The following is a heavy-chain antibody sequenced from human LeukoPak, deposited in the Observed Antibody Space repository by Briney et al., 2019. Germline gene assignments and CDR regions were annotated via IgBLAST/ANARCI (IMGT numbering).Heavy chain of an antibody. V-gene: IGHV4-39*01. CDR2: IYYSGST. J-gene: IGHJ4*02. D-gene: IGHD3-3*01. Sequence: SQTLSLTCTVSSGSISRGSSYWGWIRQPPGKGLEWIGSIYYSGSTYYNPSLKSRVTISVDTSKNQFSLKLSSVTAADTAVYYCARHYDFNDYWGQGTLVTVSS. CDR3: ARHYDFNDY. CDR1: SGSISRGSSY.